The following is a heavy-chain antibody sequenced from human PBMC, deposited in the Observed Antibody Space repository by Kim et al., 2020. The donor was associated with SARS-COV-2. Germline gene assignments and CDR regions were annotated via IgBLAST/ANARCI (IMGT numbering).Heavy chain of an antibody. D-gene: IGHD3-10*01. Sequence: SETLSLTCSVSGGSISISTYYWSWIRQPPGKGLEWIGHIYYNGNTNYNPPLKSRVTMSVDTSKNQFSLTLNSVTAADTAFYYCARHPGSYHYGMDVWGQG. V-gene: IGHV4-61*05. CDR1: GGSISISTYY. J-gene: IGHJ6*02. CDR3: ARHPGSYHYGMDV. CDR2: IYYNGNT.